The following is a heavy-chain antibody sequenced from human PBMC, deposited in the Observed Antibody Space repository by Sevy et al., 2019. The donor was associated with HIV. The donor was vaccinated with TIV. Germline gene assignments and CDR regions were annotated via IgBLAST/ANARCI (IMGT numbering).Heavy chain of an antibody. D-gene: IGHD6-13*01. J-gene: IGHJ4*02. Sequence: GGSLRLSCAASGFSFSSYGVSWVRQAPGKGLEWVASIGSSNSDIYYADSVKGRFTISRDNAKNSLFLHMNTLRAEDTAVYYCARSYSSSWYILYYFEYWGQGTPVTVSS. CDR1: GFSFSSYG. V-gene: IGHV3-21*01. CDR3: ARSYSSSWYILYYFEY. CDR2: IGSSNSDI.